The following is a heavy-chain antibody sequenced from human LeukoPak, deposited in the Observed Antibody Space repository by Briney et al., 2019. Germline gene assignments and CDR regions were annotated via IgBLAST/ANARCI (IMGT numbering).Heavy chain of an antibody. CDR2: IYHSGST. CDR3: AREYYYDSSGYSGAFDI. D-gene: IGHD3-22*01. J-gene: IGHJ3*02. Sequence: SETLSLTCAVSGGSISSGGYSWSWIRQPPGKGLEWIGYIYHSGSTYYNPSLKSRVTISVDRSKNQFSLKLSSVTAADTAVYYRAREYYYDSSGYSGAFDIWGQGTMVTVSS. CDR1: GGSISSGGYS. V-gene: IGHV4-30-2*01.